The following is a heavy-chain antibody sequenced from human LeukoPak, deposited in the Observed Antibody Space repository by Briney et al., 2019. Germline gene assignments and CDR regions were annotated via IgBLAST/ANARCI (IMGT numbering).Heavy chain of an antibody. CDR3: TGYSSSWYALS. D-gene: IGHD6-13*01. CDR1: GFTFDDYA. J-gene: IGHJ5*02. V-gene: IGHV3-9*01. CDR2: ISWNSGSI. Sequence: GGSLRLSCAASGFTFDDYAMHWVRQAPGKGLEWVSGISWNSGSIGYADPVKGRFTISRDNAKNSLYLQMNSLRAEDTALYYCTGYSSSWYALSWGQGTLVTVSS.